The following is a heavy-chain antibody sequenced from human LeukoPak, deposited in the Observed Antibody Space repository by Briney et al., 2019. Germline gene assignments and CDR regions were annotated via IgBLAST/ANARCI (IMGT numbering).Heavy chain of an antibody. CDR3: ATATPDFDEYYYYYMDV. D-gene: IGHD3-9*01. J-gene: IGHJ6*03. Sequence: ASVKVSCKGSGYTLTELSMHWVRQAPGKGLEWMGGFDPEDGETIYAQKFQGRVTMTEDTSTDTAYMELSSLRSEDTAVYYCATATPDFDEYYYYYMDVWGKGTTVTVSS. CDR1: GYTLTELS. CDR2: FDPEDGET. V-gene: IGHV1-24*01.